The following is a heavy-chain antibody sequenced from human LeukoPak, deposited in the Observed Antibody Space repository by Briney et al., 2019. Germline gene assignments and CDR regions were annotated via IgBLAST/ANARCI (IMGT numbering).Heavy chain of an antibody. V-gene: IGHV4-59*02. CDR3: ARGAGTMVRGVIMTFDI. CDR1: GGSVSSYY. CDR2: ISHTDTI. Sequence: SETLSLTCTVSGGSVSSYYWNWVRQTPGKGLEWIGYISHTDTIAYGPSLRSRVTMSLDTSMNQFSLKVHSVTAADTAVYYCARGAGTMVRGVIMTFDIWGQGTMVTVSS. D-gene: IGHD3-10*01. J-gene: IGHJ3*02.